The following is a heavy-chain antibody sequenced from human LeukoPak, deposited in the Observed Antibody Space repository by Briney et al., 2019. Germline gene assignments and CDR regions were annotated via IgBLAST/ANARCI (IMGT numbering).Heavy chain of an antibody. CDR1: GFSFSGFD. CDR3: HTPTSGNNDF. J-gene: IGHJ4*02. D-gene: IGHD5-18*01. CDR2: IRNDGSDT. V-gene: IGHV3-30*02. Sequence: GGSLRLSCAASGFSFSGFDMHWGRQAPGKGLEWVAFIRNDGSDTYYADSVKGRFTISRDNSKSALYLQMNSLTTEDTAVYYCHTPTSGNNDFWGQGTLVTVSS.